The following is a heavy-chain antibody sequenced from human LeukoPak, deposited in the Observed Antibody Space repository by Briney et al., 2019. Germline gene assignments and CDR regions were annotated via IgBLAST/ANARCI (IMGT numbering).Heavy chain of an antibody. CDR3: ARDPYSGNYGNYYYYYMDV. Sequence: PGGSLRLSCAASGFTFRSYGMNWVRQAPGKALEWVSSITSSGAYIFYADSVKGRFTISRDNAKDSLYLQMNSLGPEDTAVYYCARDPYSGNYGNYYYYYMDVWGKGTTVTISS. D-gene: IGHD1-26*01. CDR2: ITSSGAYI. CDR1: GFTFRSYG. V-gene: IGHV3-21*01. J-gene: IGHJ6*03.